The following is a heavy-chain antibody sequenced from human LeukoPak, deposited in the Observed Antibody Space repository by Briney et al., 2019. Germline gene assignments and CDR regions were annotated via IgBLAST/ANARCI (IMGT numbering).Heavy chain of an antibody. CDR2: IIPISGTA. CDR3: AKLGLGVGWFDP. Sequence: GASVKVSCKSSGGAFSSYAISWVRQAPGQGLEWMGGIIPISGTANYAQKFQGRVTITTDESTSTAYMELSSLRSEDTAVYCCAKLGLGVGWFDPWGQGTPVTVSS. D-gene: IGHD2-2*03. J-gene: IGHJ5*02. CDR1: GGAFSSYA. V-gene: IGHV1-69*05.